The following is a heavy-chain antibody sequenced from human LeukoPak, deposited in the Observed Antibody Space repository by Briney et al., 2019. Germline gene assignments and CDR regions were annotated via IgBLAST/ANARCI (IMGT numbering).Heavy chain of an antibody. CDR2: IYYSGST. CDR1: GGSISSGGYY. J-gene: IGHJ4*02. CDR3: ARSGGYYFDY. V-gene: IGHV4-31*03. D-gene: IGHD3-10*01. Sequence: SETLSLTCTVSGGSISSGGYYWSWIRQHPGKGLEWIGYIYYSGSTYYNPSLKSRVTISVDTPKNQFSLKLSSVTAADTAVYYCARSGGYYFDYWGQGTLVTVSS.